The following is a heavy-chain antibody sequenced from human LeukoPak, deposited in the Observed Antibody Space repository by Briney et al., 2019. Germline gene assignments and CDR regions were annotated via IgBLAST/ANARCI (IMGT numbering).Heavy chain of an antibody. J-gene: IGHJ4*02. Sequence: PGGSLRLSCAASGFTFSSYTMSWVRQAPGKGLEWVSTITTSDGNTYYADSVKGRFTISRDNSKNTLFLQMNSLRAEDSAVYYCATDREGDPSAYYLVGGQGTLITVSS. CDR3: ATDREGDPSAYYLV. CDR1: GFTFSSYT. D-gene: IGHD3-22*01. CDR2: ITTSDGNT. V-gene: IGHV3-23*01.